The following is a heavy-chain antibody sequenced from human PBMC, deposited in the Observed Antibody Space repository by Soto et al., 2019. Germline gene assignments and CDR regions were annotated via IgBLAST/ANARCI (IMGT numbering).Heavy chain of an antibody. CDR3: AMDITRIVGDMGGDYYCMDV. D-gene: IGHD3-22*01. CDR2: ISAYNGNT. CDR1: GYTFTSYG. Sequence: QVQLVQSGAEVKKPGASVKVSCKASGYTFTSYGISWVRQAPGQGLEWMGWISAYNGNTNYAQKLQGRATMTTDTSTSTAYMELRSLISDDKAVYYCAMDITRIVGDMGGDYYCMDVWGQGTTVIVS. J-gene: IGHJ6*02. V-gene: IGHV1-18*01.